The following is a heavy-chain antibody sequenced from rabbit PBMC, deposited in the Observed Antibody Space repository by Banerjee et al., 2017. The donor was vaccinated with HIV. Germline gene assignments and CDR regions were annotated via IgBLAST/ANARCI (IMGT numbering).Heavy chain of an antibody. D-gene: IGHD4-1*01. CDR1: GIDFSSYYH. Sequence: QQQLEESGGGLVKPGGTLTLTCKASGIDFSSYYHMWWVRQAPGKGLEWIACIAGGSSGSTQYASWADGRFTISKTSSTTVTLQMTSLTAADTATYFCARDLAGVVGWNLNLWGQGTLVTVS. J-gene: IGHJ4*01. CDR3: ARDLAGVVGWNLNL. CDR2: IAGGSSGST. V-gene: IGHV1S45*01.